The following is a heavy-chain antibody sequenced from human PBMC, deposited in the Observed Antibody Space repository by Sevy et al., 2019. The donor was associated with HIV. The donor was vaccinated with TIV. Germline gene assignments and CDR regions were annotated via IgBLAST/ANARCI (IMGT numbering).Heavy chain of an antibody. Sequence: ASVKVSCKASGYTFTSYGISWVRQAPGQGLEGMGWISAYNGNTNYAQKLQGRVTMTTDTSTSTAYMERRSLRSDDTAVYYCARSYYDSSGYYFLLVDDAFDIWGKGTMVTVSS. D-gene: IGHD3-22*01. CDR2: ISAYNGNT. CDR1: GYTFTSYG. V-gene: IGHV1-18*04. J-gene: IGHJ3*02. CDR3: ARSYYDSSGYYFLLVDDAFDI.